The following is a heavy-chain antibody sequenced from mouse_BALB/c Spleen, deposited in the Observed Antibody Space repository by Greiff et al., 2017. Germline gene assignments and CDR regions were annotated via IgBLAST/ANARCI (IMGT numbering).Heavy chain of an antibody. V-gene: IGHV1-54*01. D-gene: IGHD3-1*01. CDR3: AREARNYFDY. CDR1: GYAFTNYL. Sequence: VKLQESGAELVRPGTSVKVSCKASGYAFTNYLIEWVKQRPGQGLEWIGVINPGSGGTNYNEKFKGKATLTADKSSSTAYMQLSSLTSDDSAVYFCAREARNYFDYWGQGTTLTVSS. CDR2: INPGSGGT. J-gene: IGHJ2*01.